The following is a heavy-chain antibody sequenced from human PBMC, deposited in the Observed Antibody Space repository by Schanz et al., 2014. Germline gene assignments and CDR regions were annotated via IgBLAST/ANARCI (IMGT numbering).Heavy chain of an antibody. J-gene: IGHJ4*02. CDR1: GFTFSDYY. V-gene: IGHV3-11*01. CDR3: VKEGTVVSGYPRDH. CDR2: ISSGGSDT. D-gene: IGHD2-2*01. Sequence: QVQLVDSGGDLVKPGGSLRLSCAASGFTFSDYYMSWIRQAPGKGPEWVSYISSGGSDTYYADSVQGRFTISRDNARNSLYLQMNSLRAEDTAVYYCVKEGTVVSGYPRDHWGQGTLVTVSS.